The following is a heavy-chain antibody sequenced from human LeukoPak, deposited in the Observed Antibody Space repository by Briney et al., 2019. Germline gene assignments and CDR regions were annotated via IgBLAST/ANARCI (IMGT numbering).Heavy chain of an antibody. CDR1: GGSISSYY. D-gene: IGHD3-10*01. Sequence: SETLSLTCTVSGGSISSYYWSWIRQPPGKGLEWIGYIYYSGSTNYNPSLKGRVTISVDTSKNQFSLKLSSVTAADTAVYYCARVVVRGVMGPEWGQGTLVTVSS. CDR2: IYYSGST. J-gene: IGHJ4*02. V-gene: IGHV4-59*01. CDR3: ARVVVRGVMGPE.